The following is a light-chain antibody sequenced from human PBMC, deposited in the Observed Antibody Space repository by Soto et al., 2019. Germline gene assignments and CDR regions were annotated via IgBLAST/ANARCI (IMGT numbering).Light chain of an antibody. Sequence: QSVLTQPPSVSGSPGQRVTISCTGSSSNIGAGYDVHWYQQLPGTAPQLLIYGNSKRPSGVPDRFSGSKSGTSASLAITGLQAEEEADYYCQYYGSSLMVVFGGGTKVTVL. V-gene: IGLV1-40*01. CDR2: GNS. CDR1: SSNIGAGYD. J-gene: IGLJ2*01. CDR3: QYYGSSLMVV.